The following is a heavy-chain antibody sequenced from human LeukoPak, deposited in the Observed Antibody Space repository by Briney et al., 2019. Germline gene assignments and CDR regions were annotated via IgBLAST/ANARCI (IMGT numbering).Heavy chain of an antibody. Sequence: GGSLTLSCAASRFTFRNFWMSWVRQAPGRGLEWVANINEAGREEYYVDSVKGRFTISRDNAKNSLYLQMNSLRAEDTAVYYCARDHDWGQGTLVTVSS. CDR1: RFTFRNFW. J-gene: IGHJ4*02. V-gene: IGHV3-7*04. CDR3: ARDHD. CDR2: INEAGREE.